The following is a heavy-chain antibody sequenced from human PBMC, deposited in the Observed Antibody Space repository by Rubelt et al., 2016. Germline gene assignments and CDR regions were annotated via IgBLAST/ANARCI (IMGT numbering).Heavy chain of an antibody. J-gene: IGHJ4*02. CDR2: INPSGST. CDR1: GGSFSGYY. Sequence: QVQLRQWGAGLLKPSETLSVTCAVYGGSFSGYYWSWTRQPPGKGLEWIGEINPSGSTNYNPSLKSRVTLSVDTSKTQLSLKVRSVTAADTAVYYCARGRVSSGWYRDYWGQGTLVTVSS. V-gene: IGHV4-34*01. CDR3: ARGRVSSGWYRDY. D-gene: IGHD6-19*01.